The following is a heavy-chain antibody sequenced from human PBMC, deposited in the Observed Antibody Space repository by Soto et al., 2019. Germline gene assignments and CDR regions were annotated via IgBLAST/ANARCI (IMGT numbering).Heavy chain of an antibody. CDR1: GGTFSSYT. CDR2: IIPILGIA. Sequence: GASVKVSCKASGGTFSSYTISWVRQAPGQGLEWMGRIIPILGIANYAQKFQGRVTITADKSTSTAYMELSSLRSEDTAVYYCARDGQYVLRYYDCSPPCYGMDVSGQGTTDIVSS. D-gene: IGHD3-9*01. J-gene: IGHJ6*02. V-gene: IGHV1-69*04. CDR3: ARDGQYVLRYYDCSPPCYGMDV.